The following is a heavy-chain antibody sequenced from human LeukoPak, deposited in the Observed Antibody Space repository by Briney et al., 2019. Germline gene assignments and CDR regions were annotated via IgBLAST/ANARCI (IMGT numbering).Heavy chain of an antibody. J-gene: IGHJ4*02. CDR3: ARLSHPSGKNWFFDY. V-gene: IGHV4-59*01. CDR1: GDSINNYY. D-gene: IGHD3-9*01. Sequence: SETLSLTCTVPGDSINNYYWTWIRQPPGKELEWLGYIFFTGSTKYNPSLKSRLSISVDTSKNQFSLKVTSMTAADTAVYYCARLSHPSGKNWFFDYWGQGTLVTVFS. CDR2: IFFTGST.